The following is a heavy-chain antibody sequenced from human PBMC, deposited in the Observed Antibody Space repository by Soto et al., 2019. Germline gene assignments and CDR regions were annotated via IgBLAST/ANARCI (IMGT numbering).Heavy chain of an antibody. J-gene: IGHJ4*02. CDR1: GFTFNDYP. CDR2: IAYDGNIK. CDR3: ARDMFRGAPDYLDL. Sequence: GGSLRLSCATSGFTFNDYPFHWIRQTPGKVLEWVAVIAYDGNIKLYANSVKGRFTISRDSSDNTVYLQMNSLRPEDTAVYYCARDMFRGAPDYLDLWGQGTLVTVSS. D-gene: IGHD3-10*02. V-gene: IGHV3-30-3*01.